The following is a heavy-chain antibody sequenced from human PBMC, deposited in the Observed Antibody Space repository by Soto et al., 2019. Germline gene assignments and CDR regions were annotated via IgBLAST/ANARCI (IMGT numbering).Heavy chain of an antibody. Sequence: EVQLLESGGGLVQPGGSLRLSCAASGFTFSSYAMRWVRQAPGKGLEWVSVISDSGGRTYYADSVKGRFTISRDNSKNTLYLHMNSVRAEDKAVYYGAQDAGSSWYPLYDYYGMDVWGQGTTVTVSS. D-gene: IGHD6-13*01. CDR3: AQDAGSSWYPLYDYYGMDV. V-gene: IGHV3-23*01. CDR2: ISDSGGRT. J-gene: IGHJ6*02. CDR1: GFTFSSYA.